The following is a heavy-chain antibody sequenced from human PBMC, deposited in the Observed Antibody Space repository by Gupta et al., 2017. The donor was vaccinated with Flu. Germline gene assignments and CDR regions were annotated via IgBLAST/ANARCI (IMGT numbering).Heavy chain of an antibody. CDR3: ARSGDYCDS. Sequence: HLQLQVSGPGLVEPSEALSLAFTVPGGSLVICDYSCSWISLPPGKGLESIGSVYFVGSTYYNFFLESRITISIDTSKDQFSLNLISVTAADTALYYCARSGDYCDSWGQGALVTVSS. V-gene: IGHV4-39*01. D-gene: IGHD4-17*01. CDR1: GGSLVICDYS. CDR2: VYFVGST. J-gene: IGHJ4*02.